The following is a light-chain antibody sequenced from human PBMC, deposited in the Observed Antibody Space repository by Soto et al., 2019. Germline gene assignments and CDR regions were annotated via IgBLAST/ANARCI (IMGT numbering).Light chain of an antibody. CDR2: GAS. CDR3: QQYNNWPWT. CDR1: QGVIIN. V-gene: IGKV3-15*01. J-gene: IGKJ1*01. Sequence: EIVMTQSPATLSVSPGEGATFSCRASQGVIINLAWYQHKPGQAPRLLIYGASTRATGIPARFSGSGSGTEFTLTISSLQSEDFAVYYCQQYNNWPWTFGQGTKVEIK.